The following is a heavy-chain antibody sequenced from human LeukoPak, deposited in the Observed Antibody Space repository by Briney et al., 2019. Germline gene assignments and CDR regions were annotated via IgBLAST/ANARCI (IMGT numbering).Heavy chain of an antibody. V-gene: IGHV3-21*01. CDR1: GFAFSDFY. Sequence: GGSLRLSCAASGFAFSDFYMNWVRQAPGKGLEWVSSISSSSTYIYYTDSVKGRFTISRDNAKNSLYLQMNSLRAEDTAVYYCARVRYYDSSGYPDYWGQGTLVTVSS. D-gene: IGHD3-22*01. CDR3: ARVRYYDSSGYPDY. J-gene: IGHJ4*02. CDR2: ISSSSTYI.